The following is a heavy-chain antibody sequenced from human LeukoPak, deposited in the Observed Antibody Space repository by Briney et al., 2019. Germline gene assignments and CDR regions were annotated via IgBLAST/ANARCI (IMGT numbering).Heavy chain of an antibody. D-gene: IGHD2-2*01. CDR1: GFTFGSYA. J-gene: IGHJ6*02. V-gene: IGHV3-48*04. CDR2: ISSSGSTI. CDR3: ARDKASSTLYGMDV. Sequence: PGGSLRLSCAASGFTFGSYAMSWVRQAPGKGLEWVSYISSSGSTIYYADSVKGRFTISRDNAKNSLYLQMNSLRAEDTAVYYCARDKASSTLYGMDVWGQGTTVTVSS.